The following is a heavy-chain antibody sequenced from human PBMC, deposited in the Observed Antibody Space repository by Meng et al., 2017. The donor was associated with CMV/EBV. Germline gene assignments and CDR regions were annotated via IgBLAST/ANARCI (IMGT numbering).Heavy chain of an antibody. CDR2: INHSGST. V-gene: IGHV4-34*01. J-gene: IGHJ5*02. D-gene: IGHD2-2*01. CDR1: GGSFSGYY. Sequence: YGGSFSGYYRSWIRQPPGKGLEWIGEINHSGSTNYNPSLKSRVTISVDTSKNQFSLKLSSVTAADTAVYYCATRLVPATEYNWFDPWGQGTLVTVSS. CDR3: ATRLVPATEYNWFDP.